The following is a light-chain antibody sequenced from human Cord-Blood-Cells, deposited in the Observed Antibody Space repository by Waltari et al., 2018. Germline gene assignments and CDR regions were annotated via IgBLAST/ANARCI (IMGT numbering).Light chain of an antibody. CDR3: SSYAGGYV. J-gene: IGLJ1*01. CDR1: SSDVGGYNY. V-gene: IGLV2-8*01. Sequence: QSALTQPPSASGSPGQSVTISCTGTSSDVGGYNYVSWYQQHPGKAPKLMIYEVSKRPSGVPDRFSGSKSGNTASLTVSGRQAEDEADYYCSSYAGGYVFGTGTKVTVL. CDR2: EVS.